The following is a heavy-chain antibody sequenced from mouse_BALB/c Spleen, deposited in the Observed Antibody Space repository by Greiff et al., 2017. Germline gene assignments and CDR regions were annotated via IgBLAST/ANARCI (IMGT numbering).Heavy chain of an antibody. J-gene: IGHJ4*01. CDR2: INSNGGST. CDR3: ARDGGYDEDYAMDY. D-gene: IGHD2-2*01. Sequence: EVQGVESGGGLVQPGGSLKLSCAASGFTFSSYGMSWVRQTPDKRLELVATINSNGGSTYYPDSVKGRFTISRDNAKNTLYLQMSSLKSEDTAMYYCARDGGYDEDYAMDYWGQGTSVTVSS. V-gene: IGHV5-6-3*01. CDR1: GFTFSSYG.